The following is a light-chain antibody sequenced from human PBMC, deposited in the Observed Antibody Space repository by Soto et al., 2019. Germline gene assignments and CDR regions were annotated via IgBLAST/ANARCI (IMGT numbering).Light chain of an antibody. Sequence: EIVLTQSPGTLSLSPGERATLSCRASQSVSSSYLAWYQQTPGQAPRLLIYGASSRATGIPDRFTGSESGTDFTLTISRLEPEDFAVYYSQQYGRSPGITFGGGTKVEIK. V-gene: IGKV3-20*01. CDR3: QQYGRSPGIT. CDR2: GAS. J-gene: IGKJ4*01. CDR1: QSVSSSY.